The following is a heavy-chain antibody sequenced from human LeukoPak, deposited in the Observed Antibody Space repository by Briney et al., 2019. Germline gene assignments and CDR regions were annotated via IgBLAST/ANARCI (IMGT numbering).Heavy chain of an antibody. D-gene: IGHD2-2*01. CDR3: AKEPREYCSSTSCPNWLDP. CDR1: GFTFSTYA. Sequence: GRSLRLSCAASGFTFSTYAMSWVRQAPGKGLEWVSAISGSGGTTYYADSVKGRVTISRDNSKNTLYLQMNSLRAEDTAVYYCAKEPREYCSSTSCPNWLDPWGQGTLVTVSS. V-gene: IGHV3-23*01. CDR2: ISGSGGTT. J-gene: IGHJ5*02.